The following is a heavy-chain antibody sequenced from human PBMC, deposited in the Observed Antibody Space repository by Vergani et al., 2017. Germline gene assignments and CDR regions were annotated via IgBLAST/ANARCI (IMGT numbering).Heavy chain of an antibody. Sequence: QVQLQESGPGLVKPSQTLSLTCNFNGASLGFSTYYWSWIRRPAGEGLEWIGHISSSGSTIYNPSLKGRVTISVDTSKNQFSLKLSSVTAADTAVYYCARSGYCAHGVCYMTYYYYMDVWGKGTAVTVSS. J-gene: IGHJ6*03. D-gene: IGHD2-8*01. CDR1: GASLGFSTYY. CDR2: ISSSGST. V-gene: IGHV4-61*02. CDR3: ARSGYCAHGVCYMTYYYYMDV.